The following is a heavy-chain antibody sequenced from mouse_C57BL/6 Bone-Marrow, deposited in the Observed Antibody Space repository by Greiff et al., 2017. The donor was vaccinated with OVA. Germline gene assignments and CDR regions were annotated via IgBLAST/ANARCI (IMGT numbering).Heavy chain of an antibody. Sequence: QVQLKQPGAELVKPGASVKLSCKASGYTFTSYWMHWVKQRPGQGLEWIGMIHPNSGSTNYNEKFKSKATLTVDKSSSTAYMQLSSLTSEDSAVYYCARSRRYDSNWYFDVWGTGTTVTVSS. CDR1: GYTFTSYW. CDR2: IHPNSGST. D-gene: IGHD1-1*01. V-gene: IGHV1-64*01. J-gene: IGHJ1*03. CDR3: ARSRRYDSNWYFDV.